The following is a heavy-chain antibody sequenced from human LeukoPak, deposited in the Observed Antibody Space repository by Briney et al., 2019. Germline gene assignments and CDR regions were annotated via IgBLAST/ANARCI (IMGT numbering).Heavy chain of an antibody. CDR3: ARGYWFYFDY. V-gene: IGHV4-59*01. CDR1: GGSISSYY. D-gene: IGHD2-8*02. J-gene: IGHJ4*02. Sequence: SETLSLTCTVSGGSISSYYWNWIRQPPGKGLEWIGYIYYSGSTNYNPSLKSRVTISVDTSKNQFSLKLSSVTAADTAVYYCARGYWFYFDYWGQGTLVTVSS. CDR2: IYYSGST.